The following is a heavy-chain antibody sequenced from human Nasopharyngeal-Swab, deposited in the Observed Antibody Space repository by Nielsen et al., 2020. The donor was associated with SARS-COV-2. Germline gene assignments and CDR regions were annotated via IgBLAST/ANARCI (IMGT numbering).Heavy chain of an antibody. Sequence: WIRQSPGKGLEWVSGISWNSGSIGYADSVKGRFTISRDNAKNSLYLQMNSLRAEDTALYYCAKGRSGWSYYGMDVWGQGTTVTVSS. J-gene: IGHJ6*02. V-gene: IGHV3-9*01. D-gene: IGHD6-19*01. CDR3: AKGRSGWSYYGMDV. CDR2: ISWNSGSI.